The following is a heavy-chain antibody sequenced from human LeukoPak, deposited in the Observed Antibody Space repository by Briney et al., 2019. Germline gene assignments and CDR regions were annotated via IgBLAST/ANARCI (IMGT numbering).Heavy chain of an antibody. CDR3: ARDRSNSWSKDY. CDR1: GFTFSSYS. V-gene: IGHV3-48*01. J-gene: IGHJ4*02. Sequence: GGSLRLSCAASGFTFSSYSMNWVRQAPGKGLEWVSYVSSGSRTIYYADSVKGRFTISRDNAKNSLYLQMNSLRADDTAVYYCARDRSNSWSKDYWGQGTLVTVSS. D-gene: IGHD6-13*01. CDR2: VSSGSRTI.